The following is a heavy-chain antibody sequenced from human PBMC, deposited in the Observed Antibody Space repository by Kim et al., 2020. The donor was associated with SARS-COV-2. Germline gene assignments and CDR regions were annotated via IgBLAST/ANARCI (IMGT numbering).Heavy chain of an antibody. V-gene: IGHV3-21*01. Sequence: GGSLRLSCAASGFTFSSYSMNWVRQAPGKGLEWVSSISSSSSYIYYADSVKGRFTISRDNAKNSLYLQMNSLRAEDTAVYYCARVRLAAAVRDYYYGMDVWGQGTTVTVSS. CDR1: GFTFSSYS. J-gene: IGHJ6*02. CDR3: ARVRLAAAVRDYYYGMDV. CDR2: ISSSSSYI. D-gene: IGHD6-25*01.